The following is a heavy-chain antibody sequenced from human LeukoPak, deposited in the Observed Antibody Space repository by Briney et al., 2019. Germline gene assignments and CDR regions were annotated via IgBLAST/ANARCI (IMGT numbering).Heavy chain of an antibody. CDR3: ARDLGSSFLRFDP. J-gene: IGHJ5*02. Sequence: ASVKVSCKASGYTFTSYYMHWVRQATGQGLEWMGWMNPNSGNTGYAQKFQGRVTITRNTSISTAYMELSSLRSEDTAVYYCARDLGSSFLRFDPWGQGTLVTVSS. CDR1: GYTFTSYY. CDR2: MNPNSGNT. V-gene: IGHV1-8*03. D-gene: IGHD6-13*01.